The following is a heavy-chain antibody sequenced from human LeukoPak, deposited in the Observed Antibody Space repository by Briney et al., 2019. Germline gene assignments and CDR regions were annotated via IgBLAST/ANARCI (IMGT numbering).Heavy chain of an antibody. D-gene: IGHD3-22*01. CDR2: IIPILGIA. Sequence: SVKVSCKASGGTFSSYAISWVRQAPRQGLEWMGRIIPILGIANYAQKFQGRVTITADKSTSTAYMELSSLRSEDTAVYYCARVLIYYDSSGALGYWGQGTLVTVSS. V-gene: IGHV1-69*04. CDR3: ARVLIYYDSSGALGY. CDR1: GGTFSSYA. J-gene: IGHJ4*02.